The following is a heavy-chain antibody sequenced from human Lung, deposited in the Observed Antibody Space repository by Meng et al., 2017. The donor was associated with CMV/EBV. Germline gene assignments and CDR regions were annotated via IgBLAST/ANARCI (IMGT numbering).Heavy chain of an antibody. Sequence: ASXXVSCKASGYSFITDDINWVRQAAGQGPEWMGWMNPNSGNTGYAQKFQGRVTMTRNVSTSTAYMELTSLRSEYTTVYYCARSLFHSAMDVWVQGTPVTVSS. J-gene: IGHJ6*02. V-gene: IGHV1-8*01. D-gene: IGHD2-21*01. CDR1: GYSFITDD. CDR2: MNPNSGNT. CDR3: ARSLFHSAMDV.